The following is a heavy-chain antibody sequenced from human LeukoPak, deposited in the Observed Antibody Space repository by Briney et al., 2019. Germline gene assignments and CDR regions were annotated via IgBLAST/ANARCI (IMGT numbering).Heavy chain of an antibody. V-gene: IGHV3-23*01. Sequence: GGSLRLSCAASGFTFSSYAMSWVRQAPGKGLEWVSAISGSGGSTYYADSVKGRFTISRDNSKNTLYLQMNSLRAEDTAVYYCAKASRPEWLDTTGLDYWGQGTLVTVSS. CDR2: ISGSGGST. CDR3: AKASRPEWLDTTGLDY. D-gene: IGHD6-19*01. J-gene: IGHJ4*02. CDR1: GFTFSSYA.